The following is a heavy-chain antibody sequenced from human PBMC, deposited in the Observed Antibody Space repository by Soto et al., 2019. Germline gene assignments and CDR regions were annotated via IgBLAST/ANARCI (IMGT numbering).Heavy chain of an antibody. CDR1: GFTFSIYA. CDR2: ITYDGSNK. CDR3: AKNGEQQLADY. J-gene: IGHJ4*02. Sequence: QPGGSLRLSCAASGFTFSIYAMHWVRQAPGKGLEWVAVITYDGSNKYYADSVKGRFTISRDNSKNTLYLQMNSLRAEDTAVYYCAKNGEQQLADYWGQGTLVTVSS. D-gene: IGHD6-13*01. V-gene: IGHV3-30-3*02.